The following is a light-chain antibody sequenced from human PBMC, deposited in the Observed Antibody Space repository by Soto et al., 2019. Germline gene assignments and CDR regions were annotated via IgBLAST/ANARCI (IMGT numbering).Light chain of an antibody. Sequence: IQLTQSPSXLPASVGDRVTITCRASQSINTWLAWYQLKPGRAPKLLIYKASTLESGVSSRFSGSGSGTEFTLTISSLQPDDFATYYCQQYQTYSQFGQGTKVDIK. CDR3: QQYQTYSQ. CDR2: KAS. J-gene: IGKJ1*01. V-gene: IGKV1-5*03. CDR1: QSINTW.